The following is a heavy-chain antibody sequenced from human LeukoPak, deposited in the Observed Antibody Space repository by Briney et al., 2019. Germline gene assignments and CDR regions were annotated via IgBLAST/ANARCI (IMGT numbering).Heavy chain of an antibody. V-gene: IGHV3-23*01. J-gene: IGHJ4*02. CDR1: GFTFSSYA. Sequence: PGGSLRLSCAASGFTFSSYAMTWARQAPGQGLEWVSGITSGGGTYYADSVKGRFTISRDNSKNTLYVQMNSLRAEDTAVYYCAKSVGSGSYYNNDCWGQGTLVTVSS. CDR3: AKSVGSGSYYNNDC. D-gene: IGHD3-10*01. CDR2: ITSGGGT.